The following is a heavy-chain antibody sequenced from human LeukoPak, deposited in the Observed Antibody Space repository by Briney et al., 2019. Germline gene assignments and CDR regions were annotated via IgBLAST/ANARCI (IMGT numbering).Heavy chain of an antibody. Sequence: SVKVSCKASGGTFSSYAISWVRQAPGQGLEWMGGIIPIFGTANYAQKFQGRVTITTDESTSTAYMELSSLRSEDTAVYYCARAGWLLGYYYYGMDVWGQGTTVTVSS. D-gene: IGHD3-22*01. CDR2: IIPIFGTA. CDR1: GGTFSSYA. V-gene: IGHV1-69*05. J-gene: IGHJ6*02. CDR3: ARAGWLLGYYYYGMDV.